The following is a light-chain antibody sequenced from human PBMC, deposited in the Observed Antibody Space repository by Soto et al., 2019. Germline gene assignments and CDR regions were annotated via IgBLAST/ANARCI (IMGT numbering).Light chain of an antibody. J-gene: IGLJ2*01. CDR2: DVS. Sequence: QSVLTQPASVSGSPGQSITISCTGSGSNVGGFNFISWFQHHPDKAPKLIIFDVSSRPSGVSDRFSGSKSGNTASLTISGLQAEDEADYYCSSYTTSSTYPFGGGTQLTVL. CDR3: SSYTTSSTYP. CDR1: GSNVGGFNF. V-gene: IGLV2-14*03.